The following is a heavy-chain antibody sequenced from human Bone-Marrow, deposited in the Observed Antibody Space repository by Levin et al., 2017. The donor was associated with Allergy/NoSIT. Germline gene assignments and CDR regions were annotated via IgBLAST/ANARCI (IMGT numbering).Heavy chain of an antibody. D-gene: IGHD7-27*01. V-gene: IGHV4-30-4*01. CDR1: GDSIRSGDHY. CDR3: AREELGPSRPHFGMDV. Sequence: PSETLSLTCTVSGDSIRSGDHYWNWIRQPPGKGLEWIGYIYYNGRSDYNPSLKSRLSISVDTSKNQFSLKLASVTAADTAVYFCAREELGPSRPHFGMDVWGQGITVSVSS. CDR2: IYYNGRS. J-gene: IGHJ6*02.